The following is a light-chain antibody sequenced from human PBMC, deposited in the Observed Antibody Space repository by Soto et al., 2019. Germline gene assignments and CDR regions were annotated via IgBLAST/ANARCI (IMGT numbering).Light chain of an antibody. J-gene: IGKJ4*01. V-gene: IGKV3-11*01. CDR3: QQRNAWPLT. CDR1: QSVGRT. CDR2: DSS. Sequence: EIVLTQSPATLSLSPGERATLYCRASQSVGRTLAWYQQKPGQAPRRLINDSSNRATGIPARFSGSGSGTDFTLTISSLEPEDFAVYYCQQRNAWPLTFGGGTKVEIK.